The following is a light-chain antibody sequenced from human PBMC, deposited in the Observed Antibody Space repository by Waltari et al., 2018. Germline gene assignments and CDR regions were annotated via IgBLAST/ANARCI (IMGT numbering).Light chain of an antibody. CDR3: QSYDSSLSGRPWV. J-gene: IGLJ3*02. V-gene: IGLV1-40*01. Sequence: QSVLTQPPPVSGATGQRVTISCTGSSPNIRPGYDVHWYTQLPGTAPKLLIYANRNRPSGVPDRFSGSKSGTSASLAITGLQPEDEADYYCQSYDSSLSGRPWVFGGGTKLTVL. CDR2: ANR. CDR1: SPNIRPGYD.